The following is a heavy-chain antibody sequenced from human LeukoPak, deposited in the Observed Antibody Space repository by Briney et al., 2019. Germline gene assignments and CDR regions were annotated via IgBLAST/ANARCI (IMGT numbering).Heavy chain of an antibody. CDR2: IGTAGDT. Sequence: GGSLRLSCAASGFTFSSYDMHWVRQATGKGLEWVSAIGTAGDTYYPGSVKGRFTISRENAKNSLYLQMNSLRAGDTAVYYCARVNYHSSGSDAFDIWGQGTMVTVSS. D-gene: IGHD6-19*01. CDR1: GFTFSSYD. CDR3: ARVNYHSSGSDAFDI. J-gene: IGHJ3*02. V-gene: IGHV3-13*01.